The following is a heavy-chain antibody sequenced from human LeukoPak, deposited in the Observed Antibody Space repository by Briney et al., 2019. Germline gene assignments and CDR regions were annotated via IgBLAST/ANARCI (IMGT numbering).Heavy chain of an antibody. D-gene: IGHD6-19*01. CDR1: GGSFSGYY. V-gene: IGHV4-34*01. J-gene: IGHJ4*02. CDR3: ARPFLRFSSGWHFDY. CDR2: INHSGNT. Sequence: PSETLSLTCAVYGGSFSGYYWSWIRQPPGKGLEWIGEINHSGNTNYNPSLKSRVTISIDTSKNQFSLKLSSVTAADTAIYYCARPFLRFSSGWHFDYWGQGILVTVSS.